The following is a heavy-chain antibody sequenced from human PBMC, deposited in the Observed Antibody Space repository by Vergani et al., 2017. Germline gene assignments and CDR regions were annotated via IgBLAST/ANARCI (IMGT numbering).Heavy chain of an antibody. CDR2: ISSSSSYI. CDR1: GFTFSSYS. D-gene: IGHD4-17*01. J-gene: IGHJ1*01. Sequence: EVQLVESGGGLVKPGGSLRLSCAASGFTFSSYSMNWVRQAPGKGLEWVSSISSSSSYIYYVDSVKGRFTISRDNAKNSLYLQMNSLRAEDTAVYYCARGPSQYGDFVLEYFQHWGQGTLVTVSS. V-gene: IGHV3-21*01. CDR3: ARGPSQYGDFVLEYFQH.